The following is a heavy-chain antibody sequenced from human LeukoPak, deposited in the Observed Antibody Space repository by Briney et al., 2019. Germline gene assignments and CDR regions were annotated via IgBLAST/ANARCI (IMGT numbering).Heavy chain of an antibody. J-gene: IGHJ4*02. V-gene: IGHV3-23*01. CDR1: GFGVSSNA. D-gene: IGHD4-23*01. Sequence: GGSLRLSCEASGFGVSSNAMAWVRQAPGKGLEWVSGLGSDGRTHYADSVKGRFTISRDHSKNTVYLQMNSLRGEDTALYYCAKDILGWSFDTWGQGTLVTVSS. CDR3: AKDILGWSFDT. CDR2: LGSDGRT.